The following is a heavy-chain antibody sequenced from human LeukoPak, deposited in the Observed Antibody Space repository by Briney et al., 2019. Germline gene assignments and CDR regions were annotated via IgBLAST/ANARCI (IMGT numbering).Heavy chain of an antibody. J-gene: IGHJ5*02. CDR2: IYYSGST. CDR3: ARGYLYCSSTSCPRRWFDP. V-gene: IGHV4-39*07. CDR1: GGSIISRSYY. Sequence: SETLSLTCTVSGGSIISRSYYWGWIRQPPGKGLEWIGSIYYSGSTYYNPSLKSRVTISVDTSKNQFSLKLSSVTAADTAVYYCARGYLYCSSTSCPRRWFDPWGQGTLVTVSS. D-gene: IGHD2-2*01.